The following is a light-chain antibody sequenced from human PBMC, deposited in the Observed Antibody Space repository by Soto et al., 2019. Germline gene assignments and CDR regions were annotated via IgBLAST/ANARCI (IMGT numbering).Light chain of an antibody. V-gene: IGLV2-14*01. J-gene: IGLJ1*01. CDR1: SSDFGGYNY. Sequence: QSVLTQPASVSGSPGQSITISCTGTSSDFGGYNYVSWYQQHPGKAPKLMIYDVSNRPSGVSNRFSGSKSGNTASLTISGLQAEDEADYYCRSYTSSSSSYVFGTGTKVTVL. CDR2: DVS. CDR3: RSYTSSSSSYV.